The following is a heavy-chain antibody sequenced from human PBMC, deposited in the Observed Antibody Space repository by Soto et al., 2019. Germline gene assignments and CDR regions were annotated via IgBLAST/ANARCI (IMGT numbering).Heavy chain of an antibody. CDR3: GKFTIAEYGYFEL. CDR2: ISGSGGST. J-gene: IGHJ2*01. V-gene: IGHV3-23*01. Sequence: EVQRLESGGGLGQPGGSLSLSCAASGFTFSSYAMSWVRQAPGRGLEWGSAISGSGGSTYYADSVKGRFTISRDNSKNTLLLQINSLRAEATAVYDCGKFTIAEYGYFELWGRGSLVTVSS. D-gene: IGHD6-13*01. CDR1: GFTFSSYA.